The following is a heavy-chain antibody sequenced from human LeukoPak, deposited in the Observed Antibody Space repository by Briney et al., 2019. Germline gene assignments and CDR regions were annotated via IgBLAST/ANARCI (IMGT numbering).Heavy chain of an antibody. J-gene: IGHJ4*02. V-gene: IGHV3-23*01. CDR3: AKAVRSMVTGGGYFDS. Sequence: GGSLRLSCAASGFAFSNYAMSWVRQAPGKGLEWVSSLSGGGDSRYYADSVMGRFTISRDNSKNTLYLQTNSLRAEDTAVYYCAKAVRSMVTGGGYFDSWGQGTLVTVSS. D-gene: IGHD3-10*01. CDR1: GFAFSNYA. CDR2: LSGGGDSR.